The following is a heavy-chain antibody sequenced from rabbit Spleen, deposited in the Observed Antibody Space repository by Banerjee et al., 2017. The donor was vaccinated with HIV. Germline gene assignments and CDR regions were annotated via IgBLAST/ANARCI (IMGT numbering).Heavy chain of an antibody. CDR3: ARDTASSFSSYGMDL. D-gene: IGHD6-1*01. V-gene: IGHV1S40*01. CDR2: IGTGSGTT. CDR1: GFSFSSGYY. J-gene: IGHJ6*01. Sequence: QQLVESGRGLVQPGASLTLTCKASGFSFSSGYYMSWVRQAPGKGLEWIGCIGTGSGTTYYASWVKGRFTISKTSSTTVTLQMTSLTAADTATYFCARDTASSFSSYGMDLWGPGTLVTVS.